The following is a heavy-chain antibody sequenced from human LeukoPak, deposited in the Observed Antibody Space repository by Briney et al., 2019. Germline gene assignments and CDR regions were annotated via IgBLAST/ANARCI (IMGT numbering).Heavy chain of an antibody. CDR2: INPSGGST. D-gene: IGHD3-3*01. CDR1: GYTFTSYY. Sequence: GGSLRLSCKASGYTFTSYYMHWVRQAPGQGLEWMGIINPSGGSTSYAQKFQGRVTMTRDTSTSTVYMELSSLRSEDTAVYYCARVRITIFGVVTPYGMDVWGQGTTVTVSS. J-gene: IGHJ6*02. CDR3: ARVRITIFGVVTPYGMDV. V-gene: IGHV1-46*01.